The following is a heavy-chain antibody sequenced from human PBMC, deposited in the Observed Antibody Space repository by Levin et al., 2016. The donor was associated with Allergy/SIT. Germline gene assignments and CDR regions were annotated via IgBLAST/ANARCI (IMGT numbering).Heavy chain of an antibody. Sequence: GGSLRLSCAASGFTFSSYAMSWVRQAPGKGLDWVSSISGSGGSTYYADSVKGRFTISRDNSKNSLYLQMNSLRDEDTAVYYCARDCSATCGAFDIWGQGTNGHRLF. CDR3: ARDCSATCGAFDI. V-gene: IGHV3-23*01. D-gene: IGHD2-2*01. CDR1: GFTFSSYA. CDR2: ISGSGGST. J-gene: IGHJ3*02.